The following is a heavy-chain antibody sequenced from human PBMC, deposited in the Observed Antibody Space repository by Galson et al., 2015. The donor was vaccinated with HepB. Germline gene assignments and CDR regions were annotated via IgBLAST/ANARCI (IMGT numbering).Heavy chain of an antibody. CDR3: AKDRDDYGASYYFDY. V-gene: IGHV3-30*18. D-gene: IGHD4-17*01. CDR1: GFTFSSYG. CDR2: LSYDGRDK. J-gene: IGHJ4*02. Sequence: SLRLSCAASGFTFSSYGMHWVRQAPGKGLEWVAVLSYDGRDKYSADSVKGRFTISRDNSKKTLYLQMNNLRGEDTALYYCAKDRDDYGASYYFDYWGQGTLVTVSS.